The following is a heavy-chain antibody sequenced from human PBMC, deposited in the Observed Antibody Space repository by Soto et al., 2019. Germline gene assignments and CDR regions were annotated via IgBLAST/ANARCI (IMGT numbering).Heavy chain of an antibody. CDR2: ISSSSSTI. Sequence: EVQLVESGGGLVQPGGSLRLSCAASGFTFSSYSMNWVRQAPGKGLEWVSYISSSSSTIYYADSVKGRFTISRDNAKNSLFLQMNSLREEDTAVYYCARDRAWKLLEYYYYGMDVWGQRTTVTVSS. CDR1: GFTFSSYS. CDR3: ARDRAWKLLEYYYYGMDV. V-gene: IGHV3-48*02. J-gene: IGHJ6*02. D-gene: IGHD1-26*01.